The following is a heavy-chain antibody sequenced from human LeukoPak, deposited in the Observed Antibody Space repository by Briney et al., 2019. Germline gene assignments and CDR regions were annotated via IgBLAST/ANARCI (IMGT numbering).Heavy chain of an antibody. J-gene: IGHJ4*02. CDR1: GFTFNTYA. Sequence: PGGSLRLSCAASGFTFNTYAMSWVRQAPGKGLEWVSGISGSGGSTYYADSVKGRFIISRDNSKNTLYLQMTSLRAEDTAVYYCAKDFESGDYFDYWGQGTLATVSS. V-gene: IGHV3-23*01. CDR2: ISGSGGST. D-gene: IGHD3-10*01. CDR3: AKDFESGDYFDY.